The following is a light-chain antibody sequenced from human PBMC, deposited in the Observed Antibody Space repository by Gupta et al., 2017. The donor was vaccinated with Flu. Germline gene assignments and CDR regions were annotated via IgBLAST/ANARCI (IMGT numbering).Light chain of an antibody. J-gene: IGLJ1*01. CDR1: SSDIGAYNF. V-gene: IGLV2-14*03. CDR2: DVS. CDR3: NSFTTIKTSV. Sequence: QSALTQPASVSGSPGQSITISCTGTSSDIGAYNFVSWYQCHPGKAPKLIIYDVSNRPSGVADRFSGSKSGNTASLTISGLQAEDEADYFCNSFTTIKTSVFGTGTKVTVL.